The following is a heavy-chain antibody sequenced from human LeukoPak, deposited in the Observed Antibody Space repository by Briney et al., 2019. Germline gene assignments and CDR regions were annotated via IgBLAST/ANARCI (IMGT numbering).Heavy chain of an antibody. CDR2: IYYSGST. V-gene: IGHV4-59*08. CDR1: GGSISSYY. D-gene: IGHD6-19*01. J-gene: IGHJ4*02. CDR3: ARHRGGSVWYYFDY. Sequence: SETLSLTCTVSGGSISSYYWSWIRQPPGKGLEWIGYIYYSGSTNYNPSLKSRVTISVDTSKNQFSLRLSSVTAADTAVYYCARHRGGSVWYYFDYWGQGTLLTVSS.